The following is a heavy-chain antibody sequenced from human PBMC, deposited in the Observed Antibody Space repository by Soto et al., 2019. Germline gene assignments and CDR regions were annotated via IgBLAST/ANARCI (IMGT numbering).Heavy chain of an antibody. J-gene: IGHJ5*02. CDR1: GFTFSSYG. V-gene: IGHV3-33*01. CDR3: TGERGCSGGSCYPNCFDP. Sequence: GGSLRLSCAASGFTFSSYGMHWVRQAPGKGLEWVAVIWYDGSSKYYADSVKGRFTISRDNYKNRLYLQMNRLRAEDTLYYYCTGERGCSGGSCYPNCFDPWGQGTLVTVSS. D-gene: IGHD2-15*01. CDR2: IWYDGSSK.